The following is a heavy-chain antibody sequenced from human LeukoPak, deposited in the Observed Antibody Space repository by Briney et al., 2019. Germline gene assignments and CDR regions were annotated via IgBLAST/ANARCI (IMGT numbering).Heavy chain of an antibody. V-gene: IGHV1-69*01. D-gene: IGHD5-18*01. Sequence: SVKVSCKASGGTFSSYAISWVRQAPGQGLEWMGGIIPIFGTANYAQKFQGGVTITADESTSTAYMELSSLRSEDTAVYYCARDKGSSRGYSYGYVYWGQGTLVTVSS. J-gene: IGHJ4*02. CDR1: GGTFSSYA. CDR2: IIPIFGTA. CDR3: ARDKGSSRGYSYGYVY.